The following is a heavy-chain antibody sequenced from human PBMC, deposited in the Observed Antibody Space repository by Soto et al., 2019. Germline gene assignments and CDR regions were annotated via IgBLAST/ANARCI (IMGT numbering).Heavy chain of an antibody. CDR3: AAMYYYDSSGYYYGDFDY. CDR2: IVVGSGNT. CDR1: GFTFTSSA. J-gene: IGHJ4*02. Sequence: SVKVSCKASGFTFTSSAVQWVRQARGQRLEWIGWIVVGSGNTNYAQKFQERVTITRDMSTSTAYMELSSLRSEDTAVYYCAAMYYYDSSGYYYGDFDYWGQGTLVTVPQ. V-gene: IGHV1-58*01. D-gene: IGHD3-22*01.